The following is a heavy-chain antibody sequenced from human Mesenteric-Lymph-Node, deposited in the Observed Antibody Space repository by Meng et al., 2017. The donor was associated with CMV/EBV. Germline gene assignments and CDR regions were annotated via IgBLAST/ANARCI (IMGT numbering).Heavy chain of an antibody. CDR2: IYTGGST. J-gene: IGHJ4*02. CDR3: ARGMAYYDFWNGYYPDY. V-gene: IGHV3-53*01. D-gene: IGHD3-3*01. Sequence: LSLTCAASGFTVTSNYMTWVRQAPGKGLEWVSVIYTGGSTYYAASVKGRFTISRDNSKNTLYLQMNSLRAEDTAVYYCARGMAYYDFWNGYYPDYWGQGTLVTVSS. CDR1: GFTVTSNY.